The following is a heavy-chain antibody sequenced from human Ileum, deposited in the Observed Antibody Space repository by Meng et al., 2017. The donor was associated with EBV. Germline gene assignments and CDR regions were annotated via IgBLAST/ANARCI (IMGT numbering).Heavy chain of an antibody. CDR2: IIPIFGTA. CDR1: GGCFSSYA. D-gene: IGHD4-17*01. CDR3: ARGAYRGTVTTPSGY. Sequence: QLEVAELGEEVTKGGAVVKVSCTASGGCFSSYAISSVRQALGLGLECRGGIIPIFGTANYANKFKCRVTITADESTSTAYMELSSLISEDTAVYYCARGAYRGTVTTPSGYWGQGTLVTVSS. V-gene: IGHV1-69*01. J-gene: IGHJ4*02.